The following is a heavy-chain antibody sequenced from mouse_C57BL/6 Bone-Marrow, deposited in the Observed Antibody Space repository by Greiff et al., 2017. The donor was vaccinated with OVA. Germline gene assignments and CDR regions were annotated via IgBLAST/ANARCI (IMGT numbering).Heavy chain of an antibody. J-gene: IGHJ1*03. CDR2: INPSNGGT. CDR1: GYTFTSYW. CDR3: ARPDSNYPKNWYFDV. D-gene: IGHD2-5*01. Sequence: QVQLQQPGTELVKPGASVKLSCKASGYTFTSYWMHWVKQRPGQGLEWMGNINPSNGGTNYNEKFKSKATLTVDKSSSTTYVQLSSLKCEDSAVYNCARPDSNYPKNWYFDVWGTGTTVTVSS. V-gene: IGHV1-53*01.